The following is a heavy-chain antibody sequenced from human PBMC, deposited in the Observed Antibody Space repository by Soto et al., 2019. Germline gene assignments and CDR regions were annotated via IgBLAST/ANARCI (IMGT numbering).Heavy chain of an antibody. V-gene: IGHV1-2*04. D-gene: IGHD3-9*01. Sequence: QVQLVQSGAEVKKPGASVKVSCKASGYTFTGYYMHWVRQAPGQGLEWMGWINPNSGGTNYAQKFQGWVTMTRDTSIRTAYMELSRLRSDDTAVYYCAREYYDILTGYTRNDAFDIWGQGTMVTVSS. CDR2: INPNSGGT. J-gene: IGHJ3*02. CDR3: AREYYDILTGYTRNDAFDI. CDR1: GYTFTGYY.